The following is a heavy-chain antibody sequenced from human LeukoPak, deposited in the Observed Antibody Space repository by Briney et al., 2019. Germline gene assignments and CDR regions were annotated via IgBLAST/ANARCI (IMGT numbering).Heavy chain of an antibody. CDR1: GGSISSGDYY. CDR3: ARDRGYYGDYQIDY. J-gene: IGHJ4*02. Sequence: SETLSLTCTVSGGSISSGDYYWSWIRQPPGKGLEWIGYIYYSGSTYYNPSLKSRVTISVDTSKNQFSLKLSSVTAADTAVYYCARDRGYYGDYQIDYWGQGTLVTVSS. D-gene: IGHD4-17*01. V-gene: IGHV4-30-4*01. CDR2: IYYSGST.